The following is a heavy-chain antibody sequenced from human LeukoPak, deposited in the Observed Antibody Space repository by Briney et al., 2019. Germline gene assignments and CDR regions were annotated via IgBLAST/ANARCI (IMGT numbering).Heavy chain of an antibody. D-gene: IGHD3-22*01. CDR3: ARVERYYDSSGYYNWFDP. Sequence: ASVKVSCKVSGYTLTELSMHWVRQAPGQGLEWMGWINPNSGGTNYAQKFQGRVTMTRDTSISTAYMELSRLRSDDTAVYYCARVERYYDSSGYYNWFDPWGQGTLVTVSS. J-gene: IGHJ5*02. CDR2: INPNSGGT. V-gene: IGHV1-2*02. CDR1: GYTLTELS.